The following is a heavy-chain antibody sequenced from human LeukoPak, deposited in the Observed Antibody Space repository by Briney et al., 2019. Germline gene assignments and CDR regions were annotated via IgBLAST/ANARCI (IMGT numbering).Heavy chain of an antibody. CDR1: GFTFSSHW. V-gene: IGHV3-74*01. CDR2: IKSDGTYR. D-gene: IGHD4-17*01. J-gene: IGHJ4*02. CDR3: VRDDRSYGVDY. Sequence: GGSLRLSCAASGFTFSSHWMHWVRQAPGKGLVCVSRIKSDGTYRDYGDSVRGRFTISRDNAKDTLYLQMNSLRAEDTAVYYCVRDDRSYGVDYWGQGTPVTVSS.